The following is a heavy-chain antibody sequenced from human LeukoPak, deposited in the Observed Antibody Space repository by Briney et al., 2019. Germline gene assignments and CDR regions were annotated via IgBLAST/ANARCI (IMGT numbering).Heavy chain of an antibody. V-gene: IGHV3-66*02. CDR1: GFTVRNNF. J-gene: IGHJ3*02. D-gene: IGHD2-2*01. CDR2: IYSGGGT. Sequence: GGSLRLSCAASGFTVRNNFLSGVRQAPGKGLEGVSVIYSGGGTYYADSVHGRFTLSRANSKNTLYLQMNSLRGEDTAVYYCARDRDPASLRDAFDIWGQGTMVSVSS. CDR3: ARDRDPASLRDAFDI.